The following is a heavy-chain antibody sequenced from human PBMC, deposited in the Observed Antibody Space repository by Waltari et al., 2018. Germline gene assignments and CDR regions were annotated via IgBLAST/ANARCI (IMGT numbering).Heavy chain of an antibody. CDR2: IKQDGSEK. V-gene: IGHV3-7*01. J-gene: IGHJ3*02. CDR1: GFTFNNYW. Sequence: EVQLVESGGGLVQPGGSLRLSCAASGFTFNNYWMTWVRQTPGKGLEWVVNIKQDGSEKYYVDSVKGRFTISRDTAKNSLYLQMKSVRAEDTAVYYCARDRTRYFDWVFTGLRAVDIWGQGTMVTVSS. D-gene: IGHD3-9*01. CDR3: ARDRTRYFDWVFTGLRAVDI.